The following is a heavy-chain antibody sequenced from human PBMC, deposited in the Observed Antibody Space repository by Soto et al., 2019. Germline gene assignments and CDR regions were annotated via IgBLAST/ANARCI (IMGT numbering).Heavy chain of an antibody. Sequence: GESLKISCKGSGYSFTSYWIGWVRQMLGKGLEWMGIIYPGDSDTRYSPSFQGQVTISADKSISTAYLQWSSLKASDTAMYYCARLTPSLLPMIVVAPFDYWGQGTLVTVSS. CDR3: ARLTPSLLPMIVVAPFDY. D-gene: IGHD3-22*01. CDR2: IYPGDSDT. CDR1: GYSFTSYW. V-gene: IGHV5-51*01. J-gene: IGHJ4*02.